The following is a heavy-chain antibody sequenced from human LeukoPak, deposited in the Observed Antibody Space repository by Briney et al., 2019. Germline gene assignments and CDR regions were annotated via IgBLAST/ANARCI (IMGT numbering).Heavy chain of an antibody. D-gene: IGHD6-13*01. V-gene: IGHV3-23*01. CDR3: AKAFREYGSSTYSSFDI. CDR2: ITGTT. CDR1: GFTFSSYA. Sequence: GGSLRLSCAASGFTFSSYAMSWVRQAPGKGLQWVSTITGTTHYADSVRGRVTISRDNSKNIVYLQMNSLSTEDTAIYYCAKAFREYGSSTYSSFDIWGQGTMVTVSS. J-gene: IGHJ3*02.